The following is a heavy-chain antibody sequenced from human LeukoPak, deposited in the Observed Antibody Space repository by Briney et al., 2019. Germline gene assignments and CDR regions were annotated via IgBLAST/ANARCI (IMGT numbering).Heavy chain of an antibody. CDR3: KRNSSWYGIS. Sequence: GGSLRLSCIVSVFTLSSYEMSWIRQAPGKGLELVASIEYSGGSAYYADSVKCRFSISREDSKNTLYLQLNSLRAEDTALYYCKRNSSWYGISWGQGTLVTVSS. CDR2: IEYSGGSA. V-gene: IGHV3-23*01. D-gene: IGHD6-13*01. CDR1: VFTLSSYE. J-gene: IGHJ4*02.